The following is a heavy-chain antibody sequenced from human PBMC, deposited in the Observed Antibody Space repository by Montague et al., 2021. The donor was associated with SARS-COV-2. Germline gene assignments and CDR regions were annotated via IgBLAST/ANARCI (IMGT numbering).Heavy chain of an antibody. D-gene: IGHD6-19*01. Sequence: SETLSLTCTVSGYSISTGYYWGWIRQPPGKGLEWIGTIYHSGSTYFNPSLKSRVTISVDTPKNQFSLDLSSVTAADTAVYYCAKVAGSHDTFGIWGRGTMVTVSS. CDR1: GYSISTGYY. CDR2: IYHSGST. CDR3: AKVAGSHDTFGI. V-gene: IGHV4-38-2*02. J-gene: IGHJ3*02.